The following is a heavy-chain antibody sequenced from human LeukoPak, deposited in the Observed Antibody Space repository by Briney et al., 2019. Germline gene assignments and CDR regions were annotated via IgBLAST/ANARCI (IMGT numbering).Heavy chain of an antibody. CDR1: GFTFSNYG. D-gene: IGHD6-13*01. Sequence: PGGSLRLSCAASGFTFSNYGIHWVRQAPGKGLEWVALIWYDGSNKYYADSVEGRFTISRDNSKNTVYLQMNSLRAEDTAIYYCARAGLGAAADVWGQGTLVTVSS. J-gene: IGHJ4*02. CDR2: IWYDGSNK. CDR3: ARAGLGAAADV. V-gene: IGHV3-33*01.